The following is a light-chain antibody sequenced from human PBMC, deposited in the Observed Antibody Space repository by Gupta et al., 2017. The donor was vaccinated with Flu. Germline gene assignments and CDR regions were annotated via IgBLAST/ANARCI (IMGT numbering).Light chain of an antibody. CDR1: SDIGTYNR. J-gene: IGLJ1*01. CDR3: TSYTSSSTYV. CDR2: EVS. Sequence: SDIGTYNRVSWYQQPPGTAPKLMIYEVSNRPSGVPDRFSASKSGNTASLTISGLQGEDEADYYCTSYTSSSTYVFGTGTKVTVL. V-gene: IGLV2-18*02.